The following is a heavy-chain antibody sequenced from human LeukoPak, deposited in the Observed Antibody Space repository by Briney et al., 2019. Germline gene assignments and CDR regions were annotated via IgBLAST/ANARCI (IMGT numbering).Heavy chain of an antibody. CDR3: ARAGYSSGYYYYYYMDV. CDR2: IHTSGST. J-gene: IGHJ6*03. D-gene: IGHD6-19*01. Sequence: PSETLSLTCTVSGVSISSYCWSWIRQPAGKGLEWIGRIHTSGSTNYNPSLKSRVTMSVDTSKNQFSLKLSSVTAADTAVYYCARAGYSSGYYYYYYMDVWGKGTTVTISS. CDR1: GVSISSYC. V-gene: IGHV4-4*07.